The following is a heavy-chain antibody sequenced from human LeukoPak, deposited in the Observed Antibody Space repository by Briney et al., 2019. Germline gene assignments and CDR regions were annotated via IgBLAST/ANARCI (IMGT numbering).Heavy chain of an antibody. CDR3: ARKYYFDY. Sequence: GGSLRLSCAASGFTFDDYAMHWVRQAPGKGLEWVSGISWNSGSIGYADSVKGRFTISRDNAKNSLYLQMNSLRAEDTAVYYCARKYYFDYWGQGTLVTVSS. J-gene: IGHJ4*02. CDR2: ISWNSGSI. CDR1: GFTFDDYA. V-gene: IGHV3-9*01.